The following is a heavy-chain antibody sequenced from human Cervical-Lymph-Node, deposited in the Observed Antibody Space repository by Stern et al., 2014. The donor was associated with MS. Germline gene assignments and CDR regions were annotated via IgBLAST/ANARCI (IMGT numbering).Heavy chain of an antibody. V-gene: IGHV1-69*09. Sequence: QVQLXXXGAEVKKPGSSVKVSCKASGGTFSSYTISWVRQAPGQGLEWMGRLIPILGIAHYAQKFPGRVTITADKSTSTAYMXLSSLRSEDTAVYYCARERQWLVQAVPXXXMDVWGQGTTVTVSS. CDR2: LIPILGIA. CDR1: GGTFSSYT. CDR3: ARERQWLVQAVPXXXMDV. J-gene: IGHJ6*02. D-gene: IGHD6-19*01.